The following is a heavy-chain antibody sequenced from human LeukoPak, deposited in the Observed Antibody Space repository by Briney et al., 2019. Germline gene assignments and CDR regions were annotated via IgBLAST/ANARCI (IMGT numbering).Heavy chain of an antibody. Sequence: PSETLSLTCTVSGGSISSGSYYWSWIRQPAGKGLEWIGRIYTSGSTNYNPSLKSRVTISVDTSKNQFSLKLSSVTAADTAVYYCARDSLGFGEGNWFDPWGQGTLVTVSS. D-gene: IGHD3-10*01. CDR2: IYTSGST. CDR3: ARDSLGFGEGNWFDP. J-gene: IGHJ5*02. V-gene: IGHV4-61*02. CDR1: GGSISSGSYY.